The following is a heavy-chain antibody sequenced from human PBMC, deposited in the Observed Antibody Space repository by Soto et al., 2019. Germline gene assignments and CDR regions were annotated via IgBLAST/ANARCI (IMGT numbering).Heavy chain of an antibody. D-gene: IGHD1-26*01. CDR1: GGTFSSYA. CDR3: ARAAVVGATTASYFDY. J-gene: IGHJ4*02. V-gene: IGHV1-69*13. CDR2: IIPIFGTA. Sequence: SVKVSCKASGGTFSSYAISWVRQAPGQGLEWMGGIIPIFGTANYAQKFQGRVTTTADESTSTAYMELSSLRSEDTAVYYCARAAVVGATTASYFDYWGQGTLVTVSS.